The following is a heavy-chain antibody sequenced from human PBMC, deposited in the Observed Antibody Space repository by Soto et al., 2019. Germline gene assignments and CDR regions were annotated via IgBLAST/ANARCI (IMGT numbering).Heavy chain of an antibody. Sequence: SETLSLTFTVSGGSISSYYWSWIRQPPGKGLEWIGYIYYSGSTNYNPSLKSRVTISVDTSKNQFSLKLSSVTAEDTAVYYCARDIVITFGGVIVIEGVYYYYGMDVWGQGTTVTV. V-gene: IGHV4-59*12. D-gene: IGHD3-16*02. CDR2: IYYSGST. J-gene: IGHJ6*02. CDR3: ARDIVITFGGVIVIEGVYYYYGMDV. CDR1: GGSISSYY.